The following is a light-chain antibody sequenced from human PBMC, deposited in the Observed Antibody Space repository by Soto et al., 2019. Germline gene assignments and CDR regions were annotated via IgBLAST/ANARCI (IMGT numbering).Light chain of an antibody. CDR1: QSISNY. CDR2: AAP. J-gene: IGKJ3*01. V-gene: IGKV1-39*01. CDR3: QQSYSTPFT. Sequence: DIQMTQSPSSLSASVGDRVTITCRASQSISNYLNWYQQKPGKAPKLLIYAAPTFQSGVPSRFSGSGSGTEFTLTISSLQPEDFATYYCQQSYSTPFTFGPGTKVEIK.